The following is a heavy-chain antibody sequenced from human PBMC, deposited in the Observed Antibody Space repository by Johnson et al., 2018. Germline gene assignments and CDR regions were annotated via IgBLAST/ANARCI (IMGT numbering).Heavy chain of an antibody. Sequence: QVQLVQSGGGVVQPGRSLRLSCAASGFTFSSYGMHWVRQAPGKGLEWVAVISHDESKKYYADSVKGRFTISRDNSKNTLYLQMNSLRVEETAVYYCAKSEFWRGYTYYGVDVWGQGTTVTVSS. D-gene: IGHD3-3*01. V-gene: IGHV3-30*18. CDR3: AKSEFWRGYTYYGVDV. CDR2: ISHDESKK. CDR1: GFTFSSYG. J-gene: IGHJ6*02.